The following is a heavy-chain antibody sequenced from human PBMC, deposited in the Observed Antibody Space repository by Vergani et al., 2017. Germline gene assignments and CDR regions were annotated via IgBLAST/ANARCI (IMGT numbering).Heavy chain of an antibody. D-gene: IGHD6-6*01. V-gene: IGHV1-69*01. CDR1: GGTFSSYA. CDR3: ARVTVEYSSFLFYDYYMDV. J-gene: IGHJ6*03. Sequence: QVQLVQSGAEVKKPGSSVKVSCKASGGTFSSYAISWVRQAPGQGLEWMGGIIPIFGTANYAQKFQGRVTITADESTITAYMELSSLRSEDTAVYYCARVTVEYSSFLFYDYYMDVWGKGTTVTVSS. CDR2: IIPIFGTA.